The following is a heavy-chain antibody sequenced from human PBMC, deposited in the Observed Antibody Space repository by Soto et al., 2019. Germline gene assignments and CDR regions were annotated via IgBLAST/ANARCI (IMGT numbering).Heavy chain of an antibody. V-gene: IGHV4-4*02. D-gene: IGHD6-6*01. Sequence: QVQLQESGPGLVKPSGTLSLTCAVSSGSISSSNWWSWVRQPPGKGLEWIGEIYHSGSTNYNPSLKSRVTISVDKSKNQFSLKLSSVTAADTAVYYCAMGIAARPGYYYYYMDVWGKGTTVTVSS. CDR3: AMGIAARPGYYYYYMDV. CDR2: IYHSGST. J-gene: IGHJ6*03. CDR1: SGSISSSNW.